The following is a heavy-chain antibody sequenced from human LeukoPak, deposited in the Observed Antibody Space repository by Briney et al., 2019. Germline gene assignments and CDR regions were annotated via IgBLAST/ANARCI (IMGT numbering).Heavy chain of an antibody. D-gene: IGHD2-2*01. CDR3: ARYCSSTSCDRSWFDP. V-gene: IGHV4-34*01. CDR1: GGSFSGYY. J-gene: IGHJ5*02. CDR2: INHSGST. Sequence: SETLSLTCAVYGGSFSGYYWSWIRQPPGKGLEWIGEINHSGSTNYNPSLKSRVTISVDTSKNQFSLQLSSVTAADTAVYYCARYCSSTSCDRSWFDPWGQGTLVTVSS.